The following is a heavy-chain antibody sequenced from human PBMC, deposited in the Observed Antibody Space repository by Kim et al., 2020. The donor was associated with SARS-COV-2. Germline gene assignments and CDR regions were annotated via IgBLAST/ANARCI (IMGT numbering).Heavy chain of an antibody. CDR2: ST. V-gene: IGHV4-30-2*04. J-gene: IGHJ4*02. Sequence: STYSSPSLKSRVTISVEMSKNQFSLKLSSVTAADTAVYYCVCYGDYEGDYWGQGTLVTVSS. CDR3: VCYGDYEGDY. D-gene: IGHD4-17*01.